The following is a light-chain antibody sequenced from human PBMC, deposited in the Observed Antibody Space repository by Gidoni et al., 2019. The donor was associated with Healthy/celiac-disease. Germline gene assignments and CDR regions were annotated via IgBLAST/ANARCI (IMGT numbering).Light chain of an antibody. CDR3: QQSYSTPRT. CDR1: QSISSY. Sequence: IQLTQPPPSLSASVGDRVTITCRASQSISSYLNWYQQKPGKAPKLLIYAASSLQSGVPSRFSGSGSGTDFTLTISSLQPEDFATYYCQQSYSTPRTFGQGTKLEIK. J-gene: IGKJ2*01. CDR2: AAS. V-gene: IGKV1-39*01.